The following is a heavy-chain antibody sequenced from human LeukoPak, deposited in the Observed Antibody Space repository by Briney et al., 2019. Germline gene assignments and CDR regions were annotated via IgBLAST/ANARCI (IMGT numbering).Heavy chain of an antibody. CDR2: TYYRSKWYY. Sequence: SQTLSLTCAISGDSVSSNSAAWNWIRQSPSRGLEWLGRTYYRSKWYYDYAESVKSRITINPDTSKNQFSLQLNSVTPEDTAVYYCARLGYDTPDVDYWGQGTLVTVSS. CDR3: ARLGYDTPDVDY. V-gene: IGHV6-1*01. D-gene: IGHD5-12*01. J-gene: IGHJ4*02. CDR1: GDSVSSNSAA.